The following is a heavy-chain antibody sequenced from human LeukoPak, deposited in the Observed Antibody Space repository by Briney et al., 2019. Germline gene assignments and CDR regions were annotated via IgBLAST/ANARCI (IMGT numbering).Heavy chain of an antibody. D-gene: IGHD4-17*01. Sequence: PGGSLRLSCAASGFTFSSYWMHWVRQAPGKGLVWVSRINSDGSSTSYADSVKGRFTISRDNAKNTLYLQMNSLRADDTAVYYCARVIDYGDSPYYYYGMDVWGQGTTVTVSS. CDR1: GFTFSSYW. V-gene: IGHV3-74*01. CDR2: INSDGSST. CDR3: ARVIDYGDSPYYYYGMDV. J-gene: IGHJ6*02.